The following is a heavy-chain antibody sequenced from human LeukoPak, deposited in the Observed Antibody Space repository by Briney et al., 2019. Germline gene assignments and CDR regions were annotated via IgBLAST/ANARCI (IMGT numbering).Heavy chain of an antibody. V-gene: IGHV3-33*01. CDR1: GFTFSSYG. D-gene: IGHD3-10*01. J-gene: IGHJ4*02. CDR3: ARDMVRGVIIEEAFDY. Sequence: TGGSLRLSCAASGFTFSSYGMHWVRQAPGKGLEWVAVIWYDGSNKYYADSVKGRFTISRDNSKNTLYLQMNSLRAEDTAVYYCARDMVRGVIIEEAFDYWGQGTLVTVSS. CDR2: IWYDGSNK.